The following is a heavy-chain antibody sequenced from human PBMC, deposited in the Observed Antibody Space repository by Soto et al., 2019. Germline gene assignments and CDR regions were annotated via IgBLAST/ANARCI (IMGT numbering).Heavy chain of an antibody. J-gene: IGHJ4*02. CDR2: FDPEDGET. D-gene: IGHD4-17*01. CDR1: GCTLTELS. V-gene: IGHV1-24*01. Sequence: ASVKVSCKVSGCTLTELSMHWVRQAPGKGLEWMGGFDPEDGETIYAQKFQGRVTMTEDTSTDTAYMELSSLRSEDTAVYYCATDSSWDYGDPSYYFDYWGQGTLVTVSS. CDR3: ATDSSWDYGDPSYYFDY.